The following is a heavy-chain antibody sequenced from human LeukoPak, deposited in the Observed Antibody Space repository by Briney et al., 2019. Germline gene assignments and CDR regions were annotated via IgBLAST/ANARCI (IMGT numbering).Heavy chain of an antibody. CDR2: ISYDGSNK. CDR3: LHYFDY. V-gene: IGHV3-30-3*01. J-gene: IGHJ4*02. CDR1: GFTFGSYA. Sequence: GGSLRLSCAASGFTFGSYAMHWVRQAPGKGLEWVAVISYDGSNKYYADSVKGRFTISRGNSKNTLYLQMNSLRAGDTAVYYCLHYFDYWAREPWSPSPQ.